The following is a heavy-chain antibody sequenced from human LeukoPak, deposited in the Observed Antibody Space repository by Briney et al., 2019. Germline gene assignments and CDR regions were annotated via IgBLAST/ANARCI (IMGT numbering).Heavy chain of an antibody. Sequence: GGSLRLSCAASGFTFSNAWMSWVRQAPGKGLEWVGRIKSKTDGGTTDYAAPVKGRFTISRDDSKNTLYLQMNSLKTEDTAVYYCTTTYYYDSSGYSNFDYWGQGTLVTVSS. D-gene: IGHD3-22*01. CDR1: GFTFSNAW. V-gene: IGHV3-15*01. CDR3: TTTYYYDSSGYSNFDY. J-gene: IGHJ4*02. CDR2: IKSKTDGGTT.